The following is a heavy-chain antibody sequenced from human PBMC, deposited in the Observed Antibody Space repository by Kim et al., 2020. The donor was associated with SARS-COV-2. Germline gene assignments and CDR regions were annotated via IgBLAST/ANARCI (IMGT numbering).Heavy chain of an antibody. J-gene: IGHJ4*02. CDR2: IIPIFGTA. CDR3: ARDRRKTYYYDSSGYRVFDY. CDR1: GGTFSSYA. D-gene: IGHD3-22*01. V-gene: IGHV1-69*13. Sequence: SVKVSCKASGGTFSSYAISWVRQAPGQGLEWMGGIIPIFGTANYAQKFQGRVTITADESTSTAYMELSSLRSEDTAVYYCARDRRKTYYYDSSGYRVFDYWGQGTLVTVSS.